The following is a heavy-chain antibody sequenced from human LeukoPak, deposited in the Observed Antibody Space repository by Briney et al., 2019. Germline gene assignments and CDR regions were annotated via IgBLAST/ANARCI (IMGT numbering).Heavy chain of an antibody. CDR2: ISSSSSTI. Sequence: PGGSLRLSCAVSGFTFSSHSMNWVRQAPGKGLEWVSYISSSSSTIYYADSVKGRFTISRDTSKNTLYLQMNSLRAEDTAIYYCVRHDWFDPWGQGTLVTVSS. V-gene: IGHV3-48*01. CDR1: GFTFSSHS. J-gene: IGHJ5*02. CDR3: VRHDWFDP.